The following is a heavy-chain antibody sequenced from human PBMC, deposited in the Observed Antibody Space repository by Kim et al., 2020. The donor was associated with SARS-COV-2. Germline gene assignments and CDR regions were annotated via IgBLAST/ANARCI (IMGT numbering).Heavy chain of an antibody. J-gene: IGHJ4*02. CDR1: GFTFSSYA. CDR3: AKVRRVGTLARGDFES. Sequence: GGSLRLSCAASGFTFSSYAMAWVRQAPGKGLEWVSDISGSGGSPYMTISGGSTYYADSVKGRFTVSRDNSRNTLYLQMNSLRAGDTALYYCAKVRRVGTLARGDFESWSQGTLVTVSS. CDR2: ISGSGGSPYMTISGGST. D-gene: IGHD1-26*01. V-gene: IGHV3-23*01.